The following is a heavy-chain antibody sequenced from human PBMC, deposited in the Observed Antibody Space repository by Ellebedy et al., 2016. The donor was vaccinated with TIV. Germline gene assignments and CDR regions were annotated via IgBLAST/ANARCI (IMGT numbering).Heavy chain of an antibody. CDR2: INPNSGGT. J-gene: IGHJ5*02. Sequence: ASVKVSCKASGYTFTGYYMHWVRQAPGQGLEWIGWINPNSGGTNYAQKFKGRVTMTRDTSISTAYLQWNSLKASDTAMYYCARRGYSSSWYSFDPWGQGTLVTVSS. CDR1: GYTFTGYY. V-gene: IGHV1-2*02. CDR3: ARRGYSSSWYSFDP. D-gene: IGHD6-13*01.